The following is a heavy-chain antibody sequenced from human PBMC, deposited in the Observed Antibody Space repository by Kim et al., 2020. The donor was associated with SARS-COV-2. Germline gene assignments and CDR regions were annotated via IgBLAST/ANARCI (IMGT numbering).Heavy chain of an antibody. D-gene: IGHD3-9*01. V-gene: IGHV3-21*01. J-gene: IGHJ4*02. CDR2: ISSSSSYI. CDR1: GFTFSSYS. CDR3: ASQNYDILTGPSHFDY. Sequence: GGSLRLSCAASGFTFSSYSMNWVRQAPGKGLEWVSSISSSSSYIYYADSVKGRFTISRDNAKNSLYLQMNSLRAEDTAVYYCASQNYDILTGPSHFDYWGQGTLVTVSS.